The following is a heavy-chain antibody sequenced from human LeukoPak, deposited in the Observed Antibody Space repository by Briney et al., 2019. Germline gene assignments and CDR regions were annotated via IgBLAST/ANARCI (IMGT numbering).Heavy chain of an antibody. CDR3: ARTRPYGGTGAHFDY. Sequence: ASVKVSCKASGYTFTSYYMHWVRQAPGQGLEWMGIINPSGGSTSYAQKFQGRVTMTRDMSTSTVYMELSSLRSEDTAVYYCARTRPYGGTGAHFDYWGQGTLVTVSS. D-gene: IGHD4-23*01. V-gene: IGHV1-46*01. J-gene: IGHJ4*02. CDR2: INPSGGST. CDR1: GYTFTSYY.